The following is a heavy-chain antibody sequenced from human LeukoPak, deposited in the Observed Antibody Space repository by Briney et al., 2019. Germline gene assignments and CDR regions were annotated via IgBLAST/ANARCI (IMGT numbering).Heavy chain of an antibody. D-gene: IGHD3-16*01. V-gene: IGHV4-4*09. Sequence: SETLSLTCTVSGGSISSYYWSWIRQPPGKGLEWIGYIYTSGSTNYNPSLKSRVTISVDTSKNQLSLTLSSVTAADTAVYYCARQPPGGAKAFDIWGQGTMVTVSS. CDR1: GGSISSYY. CDR2: IYTSGST. J-gene: IGHJ3*02. CDR3: ARQPPGGAKAFDI.